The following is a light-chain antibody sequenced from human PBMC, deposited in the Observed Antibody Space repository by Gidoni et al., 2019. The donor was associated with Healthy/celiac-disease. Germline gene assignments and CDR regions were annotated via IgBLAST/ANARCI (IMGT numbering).Light chain of an antibody. V-gene: IGLV1-47*01. CDR3: AAWDDSPVV. CDR1: SSNIGSNY. CDR2: RNN. J-gene: IGLJ2*01. Sequence: QSVLTQPPSASGTPGQRVTISCSGSSSNIGSNYVYWYQQLPGTAPKLLIYRNNQRPSGVPDRFSCSKSGTSASLAISGLRSEDEADYYCAAWDDSPVVFGGGTKLTVL.